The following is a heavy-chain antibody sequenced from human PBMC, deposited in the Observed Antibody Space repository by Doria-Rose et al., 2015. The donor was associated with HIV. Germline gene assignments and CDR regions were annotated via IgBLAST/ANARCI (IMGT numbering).Heavy chain of an antibody. J-gene: IGHJ4*02. CDR1: GDSISSGDSF. CDR2: ISSSGTT. CDR3: ARARNYGFPHFFDF. D-gene: IGHD3-10*01. Sequence: QVQLVQSGPGLVRPSQTLSLTCTASGDSISSGDSFWSWIRQPPGKGPEWIGYISSSGTTYYYPSLRGRLTISLDASKNQFSLNLNSVTAADTAVYYCARARNYGFPHFFDFWGQGTLVTVSS. V-gene: IGHV4-30-4*01.